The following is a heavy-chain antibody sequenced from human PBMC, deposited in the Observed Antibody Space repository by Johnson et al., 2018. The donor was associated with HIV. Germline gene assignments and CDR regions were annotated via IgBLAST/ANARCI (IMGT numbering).Heavy chain of an antibody. Sequence: QVHLVESGGGLVKPGGSLRVSCAASGFTFSDYSMSWIRQAPGKGLEWVSYIRSSGSTIYYADSVKGRFTISRDNAKNSLYLQMNSLRAEDTAVYYCALVLGALPGAFDIWGQGTLVTVSS. J-gene: IGHJ3*02. CDR3: ALVLGALPGAFDI. CDR2: IRSSGSTI. CDR1: GFTFSDYS. D-gene: IGHD3-16*01. V-gene: IGHV3-11*01.